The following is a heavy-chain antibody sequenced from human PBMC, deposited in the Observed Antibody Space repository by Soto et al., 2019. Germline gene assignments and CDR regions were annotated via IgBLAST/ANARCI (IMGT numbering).Heavy chain of an antibody. D-gene: IGHD1-26*01. CDR3: AIMNSGSFDY. Sequence: WETLSLTFALSAGSIGSYYWSWIRQPPGKGLEWIGDIYYSGSTIYNPSLKSLVSISVDTSKKQFSPKVTSVTAADKAVHYCAIMNSGSFDYWGQGTQVPVS. CDR2: IYYSGST. CDR1: AGSIGSYY. J-gene: IGHJ4*02. V-gene: IGHV4-59*01.